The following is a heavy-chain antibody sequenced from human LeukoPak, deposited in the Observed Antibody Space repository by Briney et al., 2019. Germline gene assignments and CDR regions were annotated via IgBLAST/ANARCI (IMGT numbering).Heavy chain of an antibody. Sequence: ASVKVSCKASGYNFNSYGISWVRQAPGQGLEWMGWISAYNGNTNYAQKFQGRVTMTTDTSTSTAYMELRSLRSDDTAVYYCARASWLLDPGGDDYWGQGTLVTVSS. J-gene: IGHJ4*02. CDR2: ISAYNGNT. CDR1: GYNFNSYG. V-gene: IGHV1-18*01. CDR3: ARASWLLDPGGDDY. D-gene: IGHD3-22*01.